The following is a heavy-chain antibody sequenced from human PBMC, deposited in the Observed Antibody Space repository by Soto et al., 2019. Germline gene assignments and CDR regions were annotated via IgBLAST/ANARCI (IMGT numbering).Heavy chain of an antibody. CDR1: GGTFSSYA. J-gene: IGHJ4*02. D-gene: IGHD6-13*01. CDR2: IIPIFGTA. V-gene: IGHV1-69*13. CDR3: ARAPISTPARYRSSWYYFDS. Sequence: SVKVSCKASGGTFSSYAISWVRQAPGQGLEWMGGIIPIFGTANYAQKFQGRVTITADESTSTAYMELSSLRSEDTAVYYCARAPISTPARYRSSWYYFDSWGQGTLVTVSS.